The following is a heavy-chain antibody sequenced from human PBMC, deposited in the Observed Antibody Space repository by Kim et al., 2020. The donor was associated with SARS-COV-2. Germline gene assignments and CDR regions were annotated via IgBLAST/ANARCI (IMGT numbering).Heavy chain of an antibody. CDR1: GFTFSSDV. CDR3: ARSLSFGNYLFDY. J-gene: IGHJ4*02. CDR2: IWYDGSNK. Sequence: GGSLRLSCAASGFTFSSDVMHWVRQAPGKGLEWVAVIWYDGSNKYYADSVKGRFTISRDNSKNTLYLQMNSLRAEDTAVYYCARSLSFGNYLFDYWGQGTLVTVSS. D-gene: IGHD3-10*01. V-gene: IGHV3-33*01.